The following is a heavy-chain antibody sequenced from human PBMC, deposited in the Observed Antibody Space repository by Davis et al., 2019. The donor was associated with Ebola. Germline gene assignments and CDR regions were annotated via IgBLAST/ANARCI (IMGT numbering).Heavy chain of an antibody. Sequence: ASVKVSCKVSDYTLREISMHWVRQAPGIGLEWMGNFNPEEDESIFAQKIEGRITMTEDTSTNTAYMELSSLRSDDTAVYYCTVGGIGGMGDYWGQGTLVTVSS. V-gene: IGHV1-24*01. CDR2: FNPEEDES. D-gene: IGHD3-10*01. CDR1: DYTLREIS. J-gene: IGHJ4*02. CDR3: TVGGIGGMGDY.